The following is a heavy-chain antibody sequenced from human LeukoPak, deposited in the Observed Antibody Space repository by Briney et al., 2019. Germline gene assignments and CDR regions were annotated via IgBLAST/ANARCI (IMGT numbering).Heavy chain of an antibody. V-gene: IGHV1-18*01. D-gene: IGHD3-22*01. CDR2: ISAYNGNT. CDR1: GYTFTSYG. CDR3: ARYYYDSSGYYPLNFDY. J-gene: IGHJ4*02. Sequence: ASVKVSCKASGYTFTSYGISWVRQAPGQGLEWMGWISAYNGNTNYAQKLQGRVTMTTDTSTSTAYMELRSLRSDDTAVYYCARYYYDSSGYYPLNFDYWGQGTLVTVSS.